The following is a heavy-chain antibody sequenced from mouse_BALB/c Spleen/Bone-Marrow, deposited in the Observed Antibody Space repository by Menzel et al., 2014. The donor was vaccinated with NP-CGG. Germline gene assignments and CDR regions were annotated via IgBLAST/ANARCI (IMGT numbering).Heavy chain of an antibody. CDR2: ISSGSSTI. CDR1: GFTLSSFG. D-gene: IGHD2-1*01. V-gene: IGHV5-17*02. J-gene: IGHJ4*01. CDR3: ARSDGNYDYAMDY. Sequence: EVPLVESGGGLVQPGGSRKLSCAASGFTLSSFGMHWVRQAPEKGLEWVAYISSGSSTIYYADTVKGRFTISRDNPKNTLFLQMTSLRSEDTAMYYCARSDGNYDYAMDYWGQGTSVTASS.